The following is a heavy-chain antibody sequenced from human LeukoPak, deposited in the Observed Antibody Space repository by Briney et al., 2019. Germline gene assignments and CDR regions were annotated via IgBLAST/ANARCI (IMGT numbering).Heavy chain of an antibody. J-gene: IGHJ4*02. CDR2: IDWDGDK. Sequence: SGPALVKPPQPLTLTCTFSGFSLSTSGMCVSWIRQPPGKALEWLARIDWDGDKYYNTSLKTRLTISKDTSKNQVVLIMTNMDPVDTATYYCARIFGSRYYFDNWGQGTLVTVSS. D-gene: IGHD3-3*01. CDR3: ARIFGSRYYFDN. V-gene: IGHV2-70*11. CDR1: GFSLSTSGMC.